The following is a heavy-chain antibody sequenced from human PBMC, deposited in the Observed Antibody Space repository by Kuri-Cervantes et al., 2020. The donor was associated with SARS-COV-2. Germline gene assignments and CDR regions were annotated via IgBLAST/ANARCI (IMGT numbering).Heavy chain of an antibody. CDR2: ISSSSSTI. Sequence: GESLKISCAASGFTFSSYSMNWVRQAPGKGLEWVSYISSSSSTIYYADSVKGRFTISRDNAKNSLYLQMSSLRAEDTAVYYCAKDSRYSSSSCFLYWGQGTLVTVSS. J-gene: IGHJ4*02. D-gene: IGHD6-6*01. CDR3: AKDSRYSSSSCFLY. CDR1: GFTFSSYS. V-gene: IGHV3-48*01.